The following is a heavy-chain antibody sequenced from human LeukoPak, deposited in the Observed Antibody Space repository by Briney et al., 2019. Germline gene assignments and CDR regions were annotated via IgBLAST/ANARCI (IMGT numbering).Heavy chain of an antibody. D-gene: IGHD6-6*01. CDR3: ARLSFAALQGVSYYYHYMGV. J-gene: IGHJ6*03. V-gene: IGHV4-59*01. Sequence: SETLSLTCSVYGGSITTYYSSWVRQPPGKGLEWVGYVHDSGSTNYSPSLKSRATISMDMSRNQFSLRLNSVTAADTAVYYCARLSFAALQGVSYYYHYMGVWGKGTTVIVS. CDR1: GGSITTYY. CDR2: VHDSGST.